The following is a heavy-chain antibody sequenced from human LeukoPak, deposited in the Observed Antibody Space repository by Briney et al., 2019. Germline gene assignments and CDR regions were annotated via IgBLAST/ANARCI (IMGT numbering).Heavy chain of an antibody. Sequence: ASVKVSCKASGYTFTSYDINWVRQATGQGLEWMGWMNPNSGNTGYAQKFQGRVTMTRNTSISTAYMELSSLRSEDTAVYYCARRTTTVTTFQFGYYYYYMDVWGKGTTVTISS. CDR3: ARRTTTVTTFQFGYYYYYMDV. CDR2: MNPNSGNT. J-gene: IGHJ6*03. D-gene: IGHD4-17*01. CDR1: GYTFTSYD. V-gene: IGHV1-8*01.